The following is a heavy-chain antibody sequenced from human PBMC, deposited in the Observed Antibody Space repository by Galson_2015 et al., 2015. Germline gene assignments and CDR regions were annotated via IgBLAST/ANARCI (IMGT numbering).Heavy chain of an antibody. CDR3: ARGNWFDP. CDR2: ISGSGGDT. Sequence: SLRLSCAASGLTFNTYAMSWVRQAPGKGPEWVSAISGSGGDTYYPGSVKGRFTFSRENAKNSLYLQMNSLRVGDTAVYYCARGNWFDPWGQGTLVTVSS. CDR1: GLTFNTYA. J-gene: IGHJ5*02. V-gene: IGHV3-23*01.